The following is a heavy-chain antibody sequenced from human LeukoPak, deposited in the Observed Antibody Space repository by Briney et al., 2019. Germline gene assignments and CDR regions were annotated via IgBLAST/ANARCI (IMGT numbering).Heavy chain of an antibody. D-gene: IGHD4-17*01. V-gene: IGHV3-74*01. J-gene: IGHJ4*02. CDR3: ARMESTTVTAIDY. CDR2: INTDGSST. CDR1: GFTFSSYW. Sequence: GGSLRLSCAASGFTFSSYWMHWVRQAPGKGLVWVSRINTDGSSTSYADSVKGRFTISRDNAKNTLYLQMNSLRAEDTAVYYCARMESTTVTAIDYWGQGTLVTVSS.